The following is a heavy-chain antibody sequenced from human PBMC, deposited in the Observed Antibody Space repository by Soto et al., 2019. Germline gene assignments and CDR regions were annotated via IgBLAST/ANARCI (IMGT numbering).Heavy chain of an antibody. Sequence: GSLRRSCSASVFTFSEYSMHWVRQAPGKGLQYVSTISSDGDITYYADSVKGRFTISRDNSKNTLYLQMNSLRPEDTAVYYCVKVSTFYDILTGCYSTNFFDPWGQGTLVTVSS. CDR1: VFTFSEYS. V-gene: IGHV3-64D*06. CDR3: VKVSTFYDILTGCYSTNFFDP. D-gene: IGHD3-9*01. J-gene: IGHJ5*02. CDR2: ISSDGDIT.